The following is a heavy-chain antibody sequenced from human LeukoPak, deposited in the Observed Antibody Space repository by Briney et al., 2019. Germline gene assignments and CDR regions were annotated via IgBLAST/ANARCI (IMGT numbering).Heavy chain of an antibody. CDR2: IYTSGST. J-gene: IGHJ3*02. CDR1: GGSISSGSYY. V-gene: IGHV4-61*02. CDR3: ARDLHPYRVSNAFDI. Sequence: PSETLSLTCTVSGGSISSGSYYWSWIRQPAGKGLEWIGRIYTSGSTNYNPSLKSRVTISVDTSKNQFSLKLSSVTAADTAVYYCARDLHPYRVSNAFDIWGQGTMVTVSS. D-gene: IGHD6-13*01.